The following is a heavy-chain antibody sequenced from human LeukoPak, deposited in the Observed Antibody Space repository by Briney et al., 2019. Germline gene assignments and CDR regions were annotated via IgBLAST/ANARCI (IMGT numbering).Heavy chain of an antibody. Sequence: PAGSLRLSCAASGFTFSSNEMNWVRQAPGKGLEWVSYISSSGSTIYYADSVKGRFTISRDNAKNSPYLQMNSLRAEDTAVYYCARDRGSYYTCFDYWGQGTLVTVSS. J-gene: IGHJ4*02. CDR1: GFTFSSNE. CDR3: ARDRGSYYTCFDY. CDR2: ISSSGSTI. V-gene: IGHV3-48*03. D-gene: IGHD3-10*01.